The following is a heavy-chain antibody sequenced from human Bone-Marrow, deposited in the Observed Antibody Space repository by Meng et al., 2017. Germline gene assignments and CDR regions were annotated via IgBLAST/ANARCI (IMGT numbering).Heavy chain of an antibody. CDR3: AGTRGYSYGYYGY. D-gene: IGHD5-18*01. Sequence: QVQLQQWGAGLLKPSETLSITCAVYGGSFSGYYWSWIRQPPGKGLEWIGEINHSGSTNYNPSLKSRVTISVDTSKNQFSLKLSSVTAADTAVYYCAGTRGYSYGYYGYWGQGTLVTVSS. CDR2: INHSGST. J-gene: IGHJ4*02. CDR1: GGSFSGYY. V-gene: IGHV4-34*01.